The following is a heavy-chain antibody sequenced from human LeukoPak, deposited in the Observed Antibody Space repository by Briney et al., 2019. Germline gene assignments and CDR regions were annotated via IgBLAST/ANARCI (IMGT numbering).Heavy chain of an antibody. D-gene: IGHD1-26*01. J-gene: IGHJ4*02. V-gene: IGHV3-7*04. Sequence: GGSLRLSCAASGFTFSNYWMTWVRQVPGKGLEWVANIEQNGSEKYYVDSVKGRFTISRDNSKNTLYLQMSSLRAEDTAVYYCVKGEVGAIHFDYWGQGTLVTVSS. CDR1: GFTFSNYW. CDR2: IEQNGSEK. CDR3: VKGEVGAIHFDY.